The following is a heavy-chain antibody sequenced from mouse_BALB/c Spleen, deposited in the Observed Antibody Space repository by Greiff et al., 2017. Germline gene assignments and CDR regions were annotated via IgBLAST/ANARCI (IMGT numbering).Heavy chain of an antibody. J-gene: IGHJ4*01. CDR1: GYSITSGYY. CDR2: ISYDGSN. Sequence: EVQLQQSGPGLVKPSQSLSLTCSVTGYSITSGYYWNWIRQFPGNKLEWMGYISYDGSNNYNPSLKNRISITRDTSKNQFFLKLNSVTTEDTATYYCLRRAYYAMDYWGQGTSVTVSS. V-gene: IGHV3-6*02. CDR3: LRRAYYAMDY. D-gene: IGHD2-12*01.